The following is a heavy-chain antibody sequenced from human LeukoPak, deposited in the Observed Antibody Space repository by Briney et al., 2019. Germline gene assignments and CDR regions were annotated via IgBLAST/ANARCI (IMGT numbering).Heavy chain of an antibody. V-gene: IGHV3-33*08. Sequence: SGGSLRLSCAASGFTFSSYGMHWVRQAPGKGLEWVAVIWYDGSNKYYADSVKGRFTISRDNSKNTLYLQMNSLRAEDTAVYYCARSVPLGGYKYGYFDYWGQGTLVTVSS. CDR3: ARSVPLGGYKYGYFDY. CDR1: GFTFSSYG. J-gene: IGHJ4*02. CDR2: IWYDGSNK. D-gene: IGHD5-18*01.